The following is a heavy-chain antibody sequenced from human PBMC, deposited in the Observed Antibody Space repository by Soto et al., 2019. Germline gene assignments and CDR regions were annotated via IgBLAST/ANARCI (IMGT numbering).Heavy chain of an antibody. D-gene: IGHD2-21*01. CDR3: TRGYSSVSIYAFDV. CDR1: RLTFTNQY. CDR2: IGNKANSYTT. J-gene: IGHJ3*01. Sequence: EVQMVESGGGLVQPGGSLRRSCAASRLTFTNQYIDWVRQAPGKGLEWVGRIGNKANSYTTEYAASVEGRFTISRDDSKNLVSLQMNSLKSEDTAVYHCTRGYSSVSIYAFDVWGQGTMVTVSS. V-gene: IGHV3-72*01.